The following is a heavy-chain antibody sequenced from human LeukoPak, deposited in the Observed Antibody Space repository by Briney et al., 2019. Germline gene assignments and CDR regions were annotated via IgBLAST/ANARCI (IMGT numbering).Heavy chain of an antibody. CDR3: AGGKPPPRWPYSSGWGKVGMDV. V-gene: IGHV1-8*01. J-gene: IGHJ6*02. CDR1: GYTFTSYD. Sequence: ASVKVSCKASGYTFTSYDINWVRQATGQGLEWMGWMNPNSGNTGYAQKFQGRVTMTRNTSISTAYMELSSLRSEDTAVYYCAGGKPPPRWPYSSGWGKVGMDVWGQGTTVTVSS. D-gene: IGHD6-19*01. CDR2: MNPNSGNT.